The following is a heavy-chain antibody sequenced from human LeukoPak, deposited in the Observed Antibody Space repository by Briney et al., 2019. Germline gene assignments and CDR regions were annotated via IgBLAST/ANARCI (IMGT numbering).Heavy chain of an antibody. CDR3: ARAGVPQYAFDI. Sequence: PSETLSLTCTVSGGSISSGGYYWSWIRQHPGKGLEWIGYIYYSGSTYYNPSLKSRVTTSVDTSKNQFSLKLSSVTAADTAVYYCARAGVPQYAFDIWGQGTMVTVSS. V-gene: IGHV4-31*03. CDR2: IYYSGST. CDR1: GGSISSGGYY. J-gene: IGHJ3*02. D-gene: IGHD2-2*01.